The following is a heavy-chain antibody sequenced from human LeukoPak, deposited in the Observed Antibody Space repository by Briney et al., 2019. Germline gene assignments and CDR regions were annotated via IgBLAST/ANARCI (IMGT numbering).Heavy chain of an antibody. D-gene: IGHD3-22*01. J-gene: IGHJ4*02. CDR2: ISSSSSYI. CDR1: GFTFSTYS. Sequence: PGGSLRLSCADSGFTFSTYSMNWVRQAPGKGLERVSSISSSSSYIYYADSVKGRFTISRDNAKNSLYLQMNSLRAEDTAVYYCASAPAYESSGYYPWYFDYWGRGTLVTVSS. V-gene: IGHV3-21*06. CDR3: ASAPAYESSGYYPWYFDY.